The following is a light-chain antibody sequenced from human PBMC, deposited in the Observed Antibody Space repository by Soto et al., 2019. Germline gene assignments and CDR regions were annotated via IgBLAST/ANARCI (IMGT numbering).Light chain of an antibody. CDR3: QQLNSYPLT. J-gene: IGKJ4*01. CDR2: AAS. V-gene: IGKV1-9*01. Sequence: DIQMTQSPSSLSASLGWIVTITFRASQCISSYLAWYQQKPGKAPKLLIYAASTLQSGVPSRFSGSGSGTEFTLTISSLQPEDFATYYCQQLNSYPLTFGGGTKVDIK. CDR1: QCISSY.